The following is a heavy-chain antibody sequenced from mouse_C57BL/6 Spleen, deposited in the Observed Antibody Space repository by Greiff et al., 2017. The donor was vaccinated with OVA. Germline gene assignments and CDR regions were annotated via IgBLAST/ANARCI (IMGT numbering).Heavy chain of an antibody. Sequence: VQRVESGGDLVKPGGSLKLSCAASGFTFSSYGMSWVRQTPDKRLEWVATISSGGSYTYYPDSVKGRFTISRDNAKNTLYLQMSSLKSEDTAMYYCARQMIYYDYDAGAWFAYWGQGTLVTVSA. CDR1: GFTFSSYG. CDR2: ISSGGSYT. V-gene: IGHV5-6*01. CDR3: ARQMIYYDYDAGAWFAY. D-gene: IGHD2-4*01. J-gene: IGHJ3*01.